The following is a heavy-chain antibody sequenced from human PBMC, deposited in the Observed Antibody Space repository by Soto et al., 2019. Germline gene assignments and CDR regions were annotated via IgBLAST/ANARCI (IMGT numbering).Heavy chain of an antibody. CDR1: GYTFTSYG. CDR2: INPNSGGT. V-gene: IGHV1-2*04. D-gene: IGHD2-15*01. Sequence: ASVKVSCKASGYTFTSYGISWVRQAPGQGLEWMGWINPNSGGTNYAQKFQGWVTMTRDTSISTAYMELSRLRSDDTAVYYCARDLGCSGGSCSNWFDPWGQGTLVTVSS. J-gene: IGHJ5*02. CDR3: ARDLGCSGGSCSNWFDP.